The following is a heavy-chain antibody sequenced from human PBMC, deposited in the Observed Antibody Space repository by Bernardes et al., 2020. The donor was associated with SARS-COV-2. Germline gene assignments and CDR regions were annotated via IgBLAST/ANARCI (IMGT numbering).Heavy chain of an antibody. J-gene: IGHJ4*02. D-gene: IGHD3-22*01. CDR1: GFTFSSYA. V-gene: IGHV3-23*01. CDR2: SSGSGGST. CDR3: AKERITMIVVVTTAYYFDY. Sequence: GGSLRLSFAASGFTFSSYAMSWVRQAPGKGLEWVSASSGSGGSTYYADSVKGRFTISRDNSKNTLYLQMNSLRAEDTAVYYCAKERITMIVVVTTAYYFDYWGQGTLVTVSS.